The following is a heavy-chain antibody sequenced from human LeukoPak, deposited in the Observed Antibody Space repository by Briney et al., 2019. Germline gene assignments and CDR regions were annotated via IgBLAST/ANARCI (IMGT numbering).Heavy chain of an antibody. CDR2: IYYSGST. D-gene: IGHD6-13*01. Sequence: ASETLSLTCTVSGGSISSYYWSWIRQPPGKGLEWIGYIYYSGSTNYNPSLKSRVTISVDTSKNQFSLKLSSVTAADTAVYYCARQTHSAAADYWGQGTLVTVSS. V-gene: IGHV4-59*08. CDR3: ARQTHSAAADY. J-gene: IGHJ4*02. CDR1: GGSISSYY.